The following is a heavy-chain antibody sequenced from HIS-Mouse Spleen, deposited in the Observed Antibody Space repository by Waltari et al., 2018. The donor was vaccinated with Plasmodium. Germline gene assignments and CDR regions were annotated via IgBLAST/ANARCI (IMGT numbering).Heavy chain of an antibody. D-gene: IGHD1-1*01. J-gene: IGHJ4*02. CDR2: ISGSGGST. CDR1: GFPFSSYA. V-gene: IGHV3-23*01. Sequence: EVQLLESGGGLVQPGGSLRLSCAAYGFPFSSYAMCWVRQAPGKGLEWVSAISGSGGSTYYADSVKGRFTISRDNSKNTLYLQMNSLRAEDTAVYYCAILVQLEPPFDYWGQGTLVTVSS. CDR3: AILVQLEPPFDY.